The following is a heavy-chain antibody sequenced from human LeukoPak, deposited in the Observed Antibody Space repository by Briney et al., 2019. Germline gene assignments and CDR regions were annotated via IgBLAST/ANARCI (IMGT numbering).Heavy chain of an antibody. CDR3: TRDRRDGYNYVDV. CDR1: GGSISSYY. V-gene: IGHV4-59*01. J-gene: IGHJ4*02. CDR2: ISYSGST. D-gene: IGHD5-24*01. Sequence: PSETLSLTCTVSGGSISSYYWSWIRQPPGKGLEWIGYISYSGSTGYNPSLKSRVTMSVDTSKNQFSLKLNSVTPADTATYYCTRDRRDGYNYVDVWGQGTLVTVSS.